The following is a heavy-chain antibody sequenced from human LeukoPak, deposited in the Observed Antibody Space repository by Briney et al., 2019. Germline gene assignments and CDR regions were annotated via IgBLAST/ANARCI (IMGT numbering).Heavy chain of an antibody. V-gene: IGHV4-34*01. CDR3: ASLMLIAVGSDY. CDR2: VNHSGST. CDR1: GGSFNNYY. D-gene: IGHD3-16*01. J-gene: IGHJ4*02. Sequence: SETLSLTCAVYGGSFNNYYWSWIRQPPGKGLEWIGEVNHSGSTNYNPSLRSRVTISIDTSKNQFSLQLTSVTAADTAVYYCASLMLIAVGSDYWGQGNLVTVSS.